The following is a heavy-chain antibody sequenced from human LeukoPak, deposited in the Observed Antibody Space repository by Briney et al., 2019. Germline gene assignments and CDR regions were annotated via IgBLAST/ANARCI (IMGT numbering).Heavy chain of an antibody. CDR3: AAGGTAGGNY. CDR1: GGSFSGYY. D-gene: IGHD3-16*01. Sequence: PSETPSLTCAVYGGSFSGYYWSWIRQPPGKGLEWIGEINHSGSTNYNPSLKSRVTISVDTSKNQFSLKLSSVTAADTAVYYCAAGGTAGGNYWGQGTLVTVSS. CDR2: INHSGST. V-gene: IGHV4-34*01. J-gene: IGHJ4*02.